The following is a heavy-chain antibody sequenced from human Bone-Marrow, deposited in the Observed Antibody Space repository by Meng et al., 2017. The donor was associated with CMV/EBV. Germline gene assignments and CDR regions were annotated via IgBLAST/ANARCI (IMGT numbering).Heavy chain of an antibody. J-gene: IGHJ5*02. D-gene: IGHD2-2*02. Sequence: SETLSLTCTVSGDSLSSGDYYWNWIRQHPGKGLEWIGNIYHSGSTDYHPSFRSRLTISIDTSKNQFSLKLRSVTAADTAVYYCARGGSLGCSSISCYTGNWFDPWGQGTLVTVSS. CDR3: ARGGSLGCSSISCYTGNWFDP. V-gene: IGHV4-31*03. CDR2: IYHSGST. CDR1: GDSLSSGDYY.